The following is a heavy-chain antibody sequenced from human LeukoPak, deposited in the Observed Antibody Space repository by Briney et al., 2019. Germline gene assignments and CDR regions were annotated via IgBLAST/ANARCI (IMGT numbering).Heavy chain of an antibody. V-gene: IGHV3-7*01. CDR1: GFTFSSYW. CDR3: ARSTSDYDYVWGSYRPYYFDY. J-gene: IGHJ4*02. CDR2: INLDGGEK. Sequence: TGGSLRLSCAASGFTFSSYWMSWVRQAPGKGREWVASINLDGGEKYYVDSVKGRFTVSRDSAKNSLYLQMNSLRAEDTAVYYCARSTSDYDYVWGSYRPYYFDYWGQGTLVTVSS. D-gene: IGHD3-16*02.